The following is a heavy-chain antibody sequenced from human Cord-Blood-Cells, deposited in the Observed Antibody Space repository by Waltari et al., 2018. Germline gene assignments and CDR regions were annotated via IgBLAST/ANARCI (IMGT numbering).Heavy chain of an antibody. J-gene: IGHJ4*02. D-gene: IGHD7-27*01. CDR1: GGTVSSYA. CDR2: IIPIFGTA. CDR3: ARAPLTGGDFDY. V-gene: IGHV1-69*01. Sequence: QVQLVQSGAEVKKPGSSVKVSCKAPGGTVSSYAITWVRQAPGQGLEWMGGIIPIFGTANYAQKFQGRVTITADESTSTAYMELSSLRSEDTAVYYCARAPLTGGDFDYWGQGTLVTVSS.